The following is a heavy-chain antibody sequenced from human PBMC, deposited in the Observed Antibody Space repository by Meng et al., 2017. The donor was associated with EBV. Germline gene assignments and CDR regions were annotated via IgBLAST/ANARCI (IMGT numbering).Heavy chain of an antibody. CDR1: GGSVRSGSYY. V-gene: IGHV4-61*01. J-gene: IGHJ5*02. CDR2: IYYSGST. D-gene: IGHD4-17*01. CDR3: ARGRYYGDYFWFDP. Sequence: VQLQESGPGLVKPSETLSLTCTVSGGSVRSGSYYWSWIRQPPGKGLEWIGYIYYSGSTNYNPSLKSRVTISVDTSKNQFSLKLSSVTAADTAVYYCARGRYYGDYFWFDPWGQGTLVTASS.